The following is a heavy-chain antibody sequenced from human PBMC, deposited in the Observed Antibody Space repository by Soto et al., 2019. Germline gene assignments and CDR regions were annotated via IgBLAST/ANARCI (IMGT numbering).Heavy chain of an antibody. D-gene: IGHD2-2*01. CDR2: INPNSGGT. CDR1: GYTFTGCY. CDR3: ARSAQGYCSSTSCYHYYYYGMDV. V-gene: IGHV1-2*04. J-gene: IGHJ6*02. Sequence: GASVKVSCKASGYTFTGCYMHWVRQAPGQGLEWMGWINPNSGGTNYAQKFQGWVTMTRDTSISTAYMELSRLRSDDTAVYYCARSAQGYCSSTSCYHYYYYGMDVWGQGTTVTVSS.